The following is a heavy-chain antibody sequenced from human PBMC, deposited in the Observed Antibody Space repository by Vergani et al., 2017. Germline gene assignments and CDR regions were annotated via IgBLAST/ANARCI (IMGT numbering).Heavy chain of an antibody. CDR1: GFTFSDYY. J-gene: IGHJ6*02. V-gene: IGHV3-11*04. CDR3: ARETDTGSSVAYNYYAMDV. D-gene: IGHD3-9*01. Sequence: QVQLVESGGGLVKPGGSLRLSCAASGFTFSDYYMSWIRQAPGKGLEWVSYISSSGSTIYYADSVKGRFTVSRDNTKNTLYLQMNSLRAEDTAVYYCARETDTGSSVAYNYYAMDVWGQGTTVSVAS. CDR2: ISSSGSTI.